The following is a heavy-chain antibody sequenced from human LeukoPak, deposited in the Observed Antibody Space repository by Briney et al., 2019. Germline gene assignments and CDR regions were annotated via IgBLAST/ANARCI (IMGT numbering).Heavy chain of an antibody. CDR3: ARSYGNYAGCLDY. CDR1: GFTFSSYG. J-gene: IGHJ4*02. V-gene: IGHV3-74*01. Sequence: GGSLRLSCAASGFTFSSYGMSRVRQAPGKGLVWVSHIKTDGSSTNYAESVKGRFTISRDNAKNSLYLQMNSLRAEDTAVYYCARSYGNYAGCLDYWGQGTLVIVSS. CDR2: IKTDGSST. D-gene: IGHD4-11*01.